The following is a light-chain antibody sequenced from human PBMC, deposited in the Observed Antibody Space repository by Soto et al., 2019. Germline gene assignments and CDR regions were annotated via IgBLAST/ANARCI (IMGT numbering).Light chain of an antibody. CDR2: GAS. CDR1: QSVSTN. CDR3: QQYGSSPRT. Sequence: EIVVTQSPGTLSLSPGERATLYCRASQSVSTNLAWYQQKPGQAPRLLISGASTRATGIPARFSGSGSGTDFTLTISRLEPEDFAVYYCQQYGSSPRTFGQGTKVDIK. J-gene: IGKJ1*01. V-gene: IGKV3-20*01.